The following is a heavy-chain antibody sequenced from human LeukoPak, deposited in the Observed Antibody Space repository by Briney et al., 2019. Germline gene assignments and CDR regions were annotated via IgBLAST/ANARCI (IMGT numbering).Heavy chain of an antibody. CDR1: GGTFSSYA. J-gene: IGHJ3*02. V-gene: IGHV1-69*04. CDR3: ARALTNPDAFDI. D-gene: IGHD2-8*01. Sequence: ASVKVSCKASGGTFSSYAISWVRQAPGQGLEWMGRIIPILGIANYAQKFQGRVTITADKSTSTAYMELSSLRSEDTAVYYCARALTNPDAFDIWGQGTMVTVSS. CDR2: IIPILGIA.